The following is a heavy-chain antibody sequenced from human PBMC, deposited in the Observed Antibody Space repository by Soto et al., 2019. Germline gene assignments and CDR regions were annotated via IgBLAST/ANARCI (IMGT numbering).Heavy chain of an antibody. CDR2: ISHSGGT. CDR3: ATVRSSPFRYFEN. J-gene: IGHJ4*02. V-gene: IGHV4-38-2*01. D-gene: IGHD3-10*01. CDR1: GYSISSGSY. Sequence: PSGTLSLTCAVSGYSISSGSYWGWIRQTPGKGLEWIGSISHSGGTYYNPSLRSRISISVDTSKNQISLKLTSMTAADTALYYCATVRSSPFRYFENWGQGTLVTVSS.